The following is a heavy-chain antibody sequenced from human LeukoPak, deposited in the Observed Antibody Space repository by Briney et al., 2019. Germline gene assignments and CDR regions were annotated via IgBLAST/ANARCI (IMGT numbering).Heavy chain of an antibody. CDR1: GGSISSSSYY. CDR3: ARTGVVIITGDI. V-gene: IGHV4-39*01. Sequence: SETLSLTCTVSGGSISSSSYYWGWIRQPPGKGLEWIGSIYYSGSTYYNPSLKSRVTISVDTSKNQFSLKLSSVTAADTAVYYCARTGVVIITGDIWGQGTMVTVSS. CDR2: IYYSGST. D-gene: IGHD3-3*01. J-gene: IGHJ3*02.